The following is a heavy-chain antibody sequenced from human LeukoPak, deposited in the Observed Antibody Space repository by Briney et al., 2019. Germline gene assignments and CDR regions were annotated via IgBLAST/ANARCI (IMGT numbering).Heavy chain of an antibody. CDR3: ANFEPGYTSSWYAEF. CDR1: GFTFSSSR. Sequence: GESLRLSCEVSGFTFSSSRMNWVRQAPGKGLEWVSYISSRGTTKNYADSVKGRFTIYRDNAKNALYLQMHRLRVEDTAVYYCANFEPGYTSSWYAEFWGQGTLVTVSS. V-gene: IGHV3-48*01. CDR2: ISSRGTTK. D-gene: IGHD6-13*01. J-gene: IGHJ4*02.